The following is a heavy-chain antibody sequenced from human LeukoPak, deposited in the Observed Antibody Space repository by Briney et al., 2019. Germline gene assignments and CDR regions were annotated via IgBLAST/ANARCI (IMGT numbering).Heavy chain of an antibody. CDR3: TRRGDGDYGDY. CDR2: IKSKANNYAT. Sequence: SGGSLRLSCAASGFTFNGSAMHWVRQASGKGLEWVGRIKSKANNYATAYAASVKGRFTISRDDSENTAFLQMNSLKTEDTAVYYCTRRGDGDYGDYWGQGTLVTVSS. V-gene: IGHV3-73*01. J-gene: IGHJ4*02. CDR1: GFTFNGSA. D-gene: IGHD4-17*01.